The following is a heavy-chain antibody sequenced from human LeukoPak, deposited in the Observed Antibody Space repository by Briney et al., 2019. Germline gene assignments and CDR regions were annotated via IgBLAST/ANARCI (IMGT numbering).Heavy chain of an antibody. V-gene: IGHV3-53*01. CDR2: IYSGGST. CDR3: ARDRYYYDSSGYYEHYFDY. CDR1: GFTVSSNY. J-gene: IGHJ4*02. Sequence: PGGSLRLSCAASGFTVSSNYMSWVRQAPGKGLEWVSVIYSGGSTYYADSVKGRFTISRDNSKNTLYLQMNSLRAEDTAVYYCARDRYYYDSSGYYEHYFDYWGQGALVTVSS. D-gene: IGHD3-22*01.